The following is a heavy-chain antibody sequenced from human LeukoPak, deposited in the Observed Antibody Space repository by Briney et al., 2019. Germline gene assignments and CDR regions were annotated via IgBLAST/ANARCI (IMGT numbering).Heavy chain of an antibody. Sequence: PGGSLRLSCAASGFTFSSYSMNWVRQAPGKGLEWVSSISSSSSYIYYADSVKGRFTISRDNAKNSLYLQMNSLRAEDTAVYYCARVRDSSGYNAFDIWGLGTMVTVSS. CDR2: ISSSSSYI. V-gene: IGHV3-21*01. J-gene: IGHJ3*02. CDR1: GFTFSSYS. D-gene: IGHD3-22*01. CDR3: ARVRDSSGYNAFDI.